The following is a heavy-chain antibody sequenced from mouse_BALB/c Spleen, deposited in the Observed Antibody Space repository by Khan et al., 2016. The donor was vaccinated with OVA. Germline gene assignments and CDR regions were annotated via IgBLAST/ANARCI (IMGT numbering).Heavy chain of an antibody. CDR1: GFTFSTYG. D-gene: IGHD2-10*01. J-gene: IGHJ4*01. CDR3: SRSLVSYQAMDY. CDR2: ISSGGHYT. Sequence: EVELVESGGGLVKPGGSLKLSCSASGFTFSTYGMSWVRQTPEKSLEWVATISSGGHYTFYPDSVKGRFTISRDNAKNTLYLQMSSLRSEDTAMYYCSRSLVSYQAMDYWRQGTSVTVSS. V-gene: IGHV5-9-3*01.